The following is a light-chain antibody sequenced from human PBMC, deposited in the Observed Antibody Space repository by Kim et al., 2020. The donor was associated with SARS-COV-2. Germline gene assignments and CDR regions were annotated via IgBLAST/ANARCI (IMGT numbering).Light chain of an antibody. CDR3: QQFHNWPLYS. CDR2: GAS. V-gene: IGKV3-15*01. Sequence: EVMLTQSPATLSVSPGERATLSCRASQSLNSNLAWFQQKSGQAPSLLIYGASTRAPGVPARFSGGGSGTEFTLTITSLQSEDFAVYYCQQFHNWPLYSFGQGTKLEI. CDR1: QSLNSN. J-gene: IGKJ2*03.